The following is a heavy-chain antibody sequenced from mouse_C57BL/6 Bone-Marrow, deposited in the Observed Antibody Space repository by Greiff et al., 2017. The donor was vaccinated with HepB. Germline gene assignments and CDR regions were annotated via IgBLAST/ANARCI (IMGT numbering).Heavy chain of an antibody. Sequence: EVKLMESEGGLVQPGSSMKLSCTASGFTFSDYYMAWVRQVPEKGLEWVANINYDGSSTYYLDSLKSRFIISRDNAKNILYLQMSSLKSEDTATYYCARDKGVVGYFDYWGQGTTLTVSS. CDR2: INYDGSST. V-gene: IGHV5-16*01. CDR3: ARDKGVVGYFDY. J-gene: IGHJ2*01. CDR1: GFTFSDYY. D-gene: IGHD1-1*01.